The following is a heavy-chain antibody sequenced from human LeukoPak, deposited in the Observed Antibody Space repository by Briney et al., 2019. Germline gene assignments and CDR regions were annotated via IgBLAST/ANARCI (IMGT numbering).Heavy chain of an antibody. V-gene: IGHV4-59*01. CDR3: ARGIVVPAARFDP. CDR1: GGSISSYY. D-gene: IGHD2-2*01. J-gene: IGHJ5*02. Sequence: SETLSLTCTVSGGSISSYYWSWLRQPPGKGLEWIGYIYYSGSTYYNPSLKSRVTISVDTSKNQFSLKLSSVTAADTAVYYCARGIVVPAARFDPWGQGTLVTVSS. CDR2: IYYSGST.